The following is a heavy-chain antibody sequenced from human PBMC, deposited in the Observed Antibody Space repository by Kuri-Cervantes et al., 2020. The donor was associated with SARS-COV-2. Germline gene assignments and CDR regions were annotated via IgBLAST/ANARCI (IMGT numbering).Heavy chain of an antibody. D-gene: IGHD3-3*01. V-gene: IGHV4-34*01. CDR2: INHSGST. CDR3: ARADDFWSGHDAFDI. CDR1: GGSFSGYY. Sequence: SQTLSLTCAVYGGSFSGYYWSWIRQPPGKGLAWIGEINHSGSTNYNPSLKSRVTISVDTSKNQFSLKLSSVTAADTAVYYCARADDFWSGHDAFDIWGQGTMVTVSS. J-gene: IGHJ3*02.